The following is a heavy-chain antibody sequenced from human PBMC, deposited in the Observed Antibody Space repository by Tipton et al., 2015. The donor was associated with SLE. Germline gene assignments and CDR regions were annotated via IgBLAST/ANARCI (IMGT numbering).Heavy chain of an antibody. CDR3: ARGSGSYVADY. J-gene: IGHJ4*02. Sequence: FTISRDNARDSLYLQMNSLRAEDTAVYYCARGSGSYVADYWGQGTLVTVSS. V-gene: IGHV3-11*01. D-gene: IGHD1-26*01.